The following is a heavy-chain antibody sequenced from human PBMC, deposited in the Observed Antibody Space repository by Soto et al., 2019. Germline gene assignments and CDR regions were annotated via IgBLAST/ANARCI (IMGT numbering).Heavy chain of an antibody. D-gene: IGHD2-2*01. CDR2: IYHSGST. CDR1: GGSISSGGYS. Sequence: QLPLQESGSGLVKPSQTLSLTCAVSGGSISSGGYSWSWIRQPPGKGLEWIGYIYHSGSTYYNPSLKSRVTISVVRSKNQFSLKLSSVTAADTAVYYCARQRRYCSSTSCYPSYYYYYGMDVWGQGTTVTVSS. V-gene: IGHV4-30-2*01. J-gene: IGHJ6*02. CDR3: ARQRRYCSSTSCYPSYYYYYGMDV.